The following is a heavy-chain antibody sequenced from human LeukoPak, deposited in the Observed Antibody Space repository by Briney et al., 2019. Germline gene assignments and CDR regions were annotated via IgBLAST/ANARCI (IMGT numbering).Heavy chain of an antibody. CDR3: ARDWSGSFDY. CDR1: GFTFSRYG. V-gene: IGHV3-30*03. Sequence: GGSLRLSCAASGFTFSRYGMHWVRQAPGKGLEWVAVISYDGKNKYYADSVKGRFTISRDNSKNTLYLQMNSLRAEDTAVYYCARDWSGSFDYWGQGTLVTVSS. CDR2: ISYDGKNK. D-gene: IGHD3-3*01. J-gene: IGHJ4*02.